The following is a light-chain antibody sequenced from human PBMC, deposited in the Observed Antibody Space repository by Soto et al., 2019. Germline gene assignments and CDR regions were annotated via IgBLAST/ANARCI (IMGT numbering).Light chain of an antibody. Sequence: DIQMTQSPSSLSASVGDRVTITCRASQTISSYLNWYQQKPGKDPKLLIYAASSLLSGVPSRFSGSGSGTDFTLTISSLQPEDVATYYCQQSHSIPYTFGQGTKLEIK. V-gene: IGKV1-39*01. CDR3: QQSHSIPYT. CDR1: QTISSY. J-gene: IGKJ2*01. CDR2: AAS.